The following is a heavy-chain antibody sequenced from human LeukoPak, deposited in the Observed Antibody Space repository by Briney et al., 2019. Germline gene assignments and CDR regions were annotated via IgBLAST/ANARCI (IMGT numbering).Heavy chain of an antibody. CDR2: IYSGGST. J-gene: IGHJ4*02. Sequence: HPGGSLRLSCAASGFTVSSNYMSWVRRAPGKGLEWVSVIYSGGSTYYADSVKGRFTISRDNSKNTLYLQMNSLRAEDTAVYYCAKDTFDWLPTLCFDYWGQGTLVTVSS. V-gene: IGHV3-66*01. D-gene: IGHD3-9*01. CDR3: AKDTFDWLPTLCFDY. CDR1: GFTVSSNY.